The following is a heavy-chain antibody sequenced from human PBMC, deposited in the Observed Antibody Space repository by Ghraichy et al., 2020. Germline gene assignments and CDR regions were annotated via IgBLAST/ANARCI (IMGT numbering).Heavy chain of an antibody. Sequence: GGSLRLSCAASGFTFSSYSMNWVRQAPGKGLEWVSSISSSSSYIYYADSVKGRFTISRDNAKNSLYLQMNSLRAEDTAVYYCARVFSGYSSYKRCNYYGMDVWGQGTTVTVSS. D-gene: IGHD6-19*01. CDR3: ARVFSGYSSYKRCNYYGMDV. V-gene: IGHV3-21*01. CDR1: GFTFSSYS. J-gene: IGHJ6*02. CDR2: ISSSSSYI.